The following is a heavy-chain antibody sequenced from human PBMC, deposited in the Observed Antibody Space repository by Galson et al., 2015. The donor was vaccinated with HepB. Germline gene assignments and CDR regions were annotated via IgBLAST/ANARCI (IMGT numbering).Heavy chain of an antibody. CDR3: ASATAMVTWCYFDY. J-gene: IGHJ4*02. V-gene: IGHV1-69*04. CDR2: IIPILGIA. CDR1: GGTFSSYA. Sequence: SVKVSCKASGGTFSSYAISWVRQAPGQGLEWMGRIIPILGIANYAQKFQGRVTITADKSTSTAYMELSSLRSEDTAVYYCASATAMVTWCYFDYWGQGTLVTVSS. D-gene: IGHD5-18*01.